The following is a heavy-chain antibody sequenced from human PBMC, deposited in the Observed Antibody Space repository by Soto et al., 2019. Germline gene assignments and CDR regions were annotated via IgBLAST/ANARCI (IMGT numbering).Heavy chain of an antibody. Sequence: PSETLSLTCSVSGGSVSSESYYWSWIRQTPGKGLEWIGNVENSGSTKYNPSLKSRVTISVDTSKNQFSLKLSPVTGADTAVYYCARERGDSHWIDPWGQGTLVTVSS. CDR2: VENSGST. CDR1: GGSVSSESYY. CDR3: ARERGDSHWIDP. V-gene: IGHV4-61*01. D-gene: IGHD2-21*01. J-gene: IGHJ5*02.